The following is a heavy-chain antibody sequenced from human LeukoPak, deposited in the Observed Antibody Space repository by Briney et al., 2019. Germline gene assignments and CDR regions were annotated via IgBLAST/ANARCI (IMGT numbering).Heavy chain of an antibody. J-gene: IGHJ4*02. D-gene: IGHD6-13*01. CDR2: INHSGST. CDR3: ARGLRSSWGYSLYYFGY. Sequence: SETLSLTCAVYGGSFSGYYWSWIRQPPGKGLEWIGEINHSGSTNYNPSLKSRVTISVDTSKNQFSLKLSSVTAADTAVYYCARGLRSSWGYSLYYFGYWGQGTLVTVSS. V-gene: IGHV4-34*01. CDR1: GGSFSGYY.